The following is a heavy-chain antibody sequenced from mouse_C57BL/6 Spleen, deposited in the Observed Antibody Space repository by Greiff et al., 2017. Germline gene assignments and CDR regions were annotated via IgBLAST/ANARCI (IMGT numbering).Heavy chain of an antibody. J-gene: IGHJ2*01. CDR3: ARRGDY. Sequence: VQLQQPGAELVRPGSSVKLSCKASGYTFTSYWMDWVKQRPGQGLEWIGNLYPSDSETHYNQKFKDKATLTVDKSSSTAYMQLSSLTSADSAVYYCARRGDYWGQGTTLTVSS. CDR2: LYPSDSET. CDR1: GYTFTSYW. V-gene: IGHV1-61*01.